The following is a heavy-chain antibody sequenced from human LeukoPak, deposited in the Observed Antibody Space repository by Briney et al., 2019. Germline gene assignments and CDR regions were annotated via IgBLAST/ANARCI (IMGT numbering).Heavy chain of an antibody. Sequence: SETLSLTCTVSGGSISSYYWSWIRQPPGKGLEWIGYIYYTGSTNYNPSLNSRVTISVATSKNQFSLKLSTVTAADTAVYYCARVYTNSWYRGSLNFDYWGQGTRVTVSS. V-gene: IGHV4-59*01. J-gene: IGHJ4*02. CDR3: ARVYTNSWYRGSLNFDY. D-gene: IGHD6-13*01. CDR2: IYYTGST. CDR1: GGSISSYY.